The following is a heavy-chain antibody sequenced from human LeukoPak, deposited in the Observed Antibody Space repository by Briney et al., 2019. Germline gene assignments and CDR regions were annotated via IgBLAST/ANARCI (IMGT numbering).Heavy chain of an antibody. J-gene: IGHJ4*02. CDR2: ISYDGSNK. V-gene: IGHV3-30*18. CDR1: GLTFSNYG. CDR3: AKVESDYYDSSGYIDY. Sequence: GGSLRLSCAASGLTFSNYGMHWVRQAPGKGLEWVAVISYDGSNKYYADSVKGRFTISRDNSKNTLYLQMNSLRAEDTAVYYCAKVESDYYDSSGYIDYWGQGTLVTISS. D-gene: IGHD3-22*01.